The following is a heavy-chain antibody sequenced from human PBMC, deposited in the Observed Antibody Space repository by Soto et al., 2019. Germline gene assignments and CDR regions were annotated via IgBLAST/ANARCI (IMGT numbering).Heavy chain of an antibody. Sequence: GGSLRLSCTASGFTFGDYAMSWVRQAPGKGLEWVGFIRSKAYGGTTEYAASVKGRFTISRDDSKSIAYLQMNSLKTEDTAVYYCLCSDSSGSRDAFDIWGQGTMVTVSS. J-gene: IGHJ3*02. D-gene: IGHD3-22*01. CDR2: IRSKAYGGTT. CDR1: GFTFGDYA. CDR3: LCSDSSGSRDAFDI. V-gene: IGHV3-49*04.